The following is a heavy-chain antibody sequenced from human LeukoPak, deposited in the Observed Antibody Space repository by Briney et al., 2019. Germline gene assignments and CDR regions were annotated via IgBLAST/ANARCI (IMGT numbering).Heavy chain of an antibody. CDR2: MYFSGST. V-gene: IGHV4-39*01. CDR3: ANAASYSVDY. Sequence: SETLSLTCTVSGGSVSSSFYYWGWIRQPPGKGLGWIGSMYFSGSTHYNPSLKSRVTISVDTSKNQFSLKLTSVTAADTAVYYCANAASYSVDYWGQGTLVTVSS. CDR1: GGSVSSSFYY. J-gene: IGHJ4*02. D-gene: IGHD1-26*01.